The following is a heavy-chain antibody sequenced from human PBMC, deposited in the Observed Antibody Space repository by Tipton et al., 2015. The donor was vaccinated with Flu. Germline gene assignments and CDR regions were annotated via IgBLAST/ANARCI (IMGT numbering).Heavy chain of an antibody. CDR3: ARDRGAVDY. J-gene: IGHJ4*02. D-gene: IGHD1-26*01. Sequence: TLSLTCTVSGGSISSYYWSWIRQPPGKGLEWIGYIYYSGSTNYNPSLKSRVTISVDTSKNQFSLKLSSVTAADTAVYYCARDRGAVDYWGQGPLVTVSS. V-gene: IGHV4-59*01. CDR1: GGSISSYY. CDR2: IYYSGST.